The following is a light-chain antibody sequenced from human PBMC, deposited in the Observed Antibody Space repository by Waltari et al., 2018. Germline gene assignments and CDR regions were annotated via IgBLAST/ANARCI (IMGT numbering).Light chain of an antibody. J-gene: IGKJ1*01. V-gene: IGKV1-39*01. Sequence: DIQMTQSPSSLSASVGDTVTVPCRASQNIRTHLNWYQQKPTTAPKLLIYAASTLHRGVPSRFSGSGSETDFTLTVTNLQPDDFAIYFCQQSFSSPWTFGLGTKV. CDR2: AAS. CDR1: QNIRTH. CDR3: QQSFSSPWT.